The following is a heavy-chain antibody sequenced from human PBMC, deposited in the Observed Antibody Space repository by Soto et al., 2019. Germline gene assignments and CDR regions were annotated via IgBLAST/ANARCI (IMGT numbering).Heavy chain of an antibody. V-gene: IGHV3-21*01. CDR2: ISSSSSYI. CDR3: ARDRITRPFDI. D-gene: IGHD3-10*01. Sequence: GGSLRLSCAASGFTFSSYSMNWVRQAPGKGLEWVSPISSSSSYIYYADSVKGRFTISRDNAKNSLYLQMNSLRAEDTAVYYCARDRITRPFDIWGQGTMVTVSS. CDR1: GFTFSSYS. J-gene: IGHJ3*02.